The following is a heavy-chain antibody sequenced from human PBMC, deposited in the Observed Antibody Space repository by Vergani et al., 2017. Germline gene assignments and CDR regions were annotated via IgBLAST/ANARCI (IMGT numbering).Heavy chain of an antibody. V-gene: IGHV4-38-2*01. J-gene: IGHJ5*02. Sequence: QVQLQESGPGLVKPSETLSLTCAVSGYSISSGYYWGWIRQPPGKGLEWIGSIYHSGSTYYNPSLRSRVTISVDTAKNQFSLKLSSVTAADTAVYYCARHSAMYYDLWSGYTDHWFDPWGQGTLVTVSS. D-gene: IGHD3-3*01. CDR1: GYSISSGYY. CDR2: IYHSGST. CDR3: ARHSAMYYDLWSGYTDHWFDP.